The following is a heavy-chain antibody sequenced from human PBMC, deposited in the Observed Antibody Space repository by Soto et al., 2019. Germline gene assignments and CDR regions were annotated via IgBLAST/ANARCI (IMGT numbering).Heavy chain of an antibody. V-gene: IGHV1-8*01. D-gene: IGHD6-6*01. J-gene: IGHJ5*02. CDR3: ARGQAFEYSSSAWFDP. CDR2: MNPNSGNT. CDR1: GYTFTSYD. Sequence: QVQLVQSGAEVKKPGASVKVSCKASGYTFTSYDIHWVRQATGHGLEWMGWMNPNSGNTGYAQKFQGRVTMTRNTSISTADRELSSLSSEDTAGYYCARGQAFEYSSSAWFDPWGQGTLVTVSS.